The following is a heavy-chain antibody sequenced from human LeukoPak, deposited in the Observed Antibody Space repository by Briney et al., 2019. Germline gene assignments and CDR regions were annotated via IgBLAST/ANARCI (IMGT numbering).Heavy chain of an antibody. CDR3: ARVGTYGSGSGNYMDV. V-gene: IGHV1-46*01. Sequence: GASVKVSCKASGYTFTGYYMHWVRQAPGQGLEWMGIINPSGGSTSYAQKFQGRVTMTRDTPTSTVYMELSSLRSEDTAVYYCARVGTYGSGSGNYMDVWGKGTTVTISS. J-gene: IGHJ6*03. CDR1: GYTFTGYY. D-gene: IGHD3-10*01. CDR2: INPSGGST.